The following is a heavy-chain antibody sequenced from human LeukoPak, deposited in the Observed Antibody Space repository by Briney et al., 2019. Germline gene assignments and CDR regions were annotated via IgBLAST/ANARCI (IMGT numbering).Heavy chain of an antibody. CDR3: ARDQGMATNYNWFDP. CDR1: GFTVSSDS. V-gene: IGHV3-66*02. D-gene: IGHD5-24*01. CDR2: IYSDGRT. Sequence: GGSLRLSCAASGFTVSSDSMSWVRQAPGKGLEWVSVIYSDGRTYYADSVKGRFTISRDNSKNTLYLQVNSLRAEDTAVYYCARDQGMATNYNWFDPWGQETLVTVSS. J-gene: IGHJ5*02.